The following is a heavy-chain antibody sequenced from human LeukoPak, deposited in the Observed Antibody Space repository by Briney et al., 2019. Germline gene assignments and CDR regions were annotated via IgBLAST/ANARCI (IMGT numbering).Heavy chain of an antibody. CDR1: GGTFSSYA. V-gene: IGHV1-69*13. CDR3: ARGALGYCGSTSCYNWFDP. CDR2: IIPIFGTA. Sequence: ASEKVSCKDSGGTFSSYAISWVRQAPGQGLEWMGEIIPIFGTANYAQKFQGRVTITADESTSTAYMELSSLRSEDTAVYYCARGALGYCGSTSCYNWFDPWGQGTLVTVSS. D-gene: IGHD2-2*01. J-gene: IGHJ5*02.